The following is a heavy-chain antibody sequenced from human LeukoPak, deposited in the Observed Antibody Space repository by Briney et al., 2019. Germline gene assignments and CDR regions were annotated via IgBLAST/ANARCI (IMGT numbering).Heavy chain of an antibody. V-gene: IGHV4-39*07. J-gene: IGHJ4*02. D-gene: IGHD5-12*01. CDR2: IYYSGST. CDR3: ARGARRSGYDSGFDY. CDR1: GGSISSSSYY. Sequence: PSETLSLTCTVSGGSISSSSYYWGWIRQPPGKGLEWIGSIYYSGSTYYNPSLKSRVTMSVDTSKNQFSLKLSSVTAADTAVYYCARGARRSGYDSGFDYWGQGTLVTVSS.